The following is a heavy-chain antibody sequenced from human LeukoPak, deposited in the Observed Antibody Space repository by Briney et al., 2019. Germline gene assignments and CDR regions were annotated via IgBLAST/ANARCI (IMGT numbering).Heavy chain of an antibody. D-gene: IGHD4-23*01. J-gene: IGHJ4*02. V-gene: IGHV4-34*01. CDR2: INHSGST. CDR3: ARGVRWLVY. Sequence: SETLSLTCAVYGGSFSGYYWSWIRQPPGKGLEWIGEINHSGSTNYNPSLKSRVTISVDTSKNQFSLKLSSVTAADTAVYYCARGVRWLVYWGQGTLVTVSS. CDR1: GGSFSGYY.